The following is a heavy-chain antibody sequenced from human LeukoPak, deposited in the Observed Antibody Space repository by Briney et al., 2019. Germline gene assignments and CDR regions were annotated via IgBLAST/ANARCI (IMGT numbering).Heavy chain of an antibody. CDR2: IYYSGST. Sequence: SETLSLTCTVSGGSISSSSYYWGWIRQPPGKGLEWIGSIYYSGSTYYNPSLKSRVTISVDTSKNQFSLKLSSVTAADTAVYYCARVGSSGYPIDYWGQGTLVTVSS. CDR1: GGSISSSSYY. J-gene: IGHJ4*02. CDR3: ARVGSSGYPIDY. V-gene: IGHV4-39*07. D-gene: IGHD3-22*01.